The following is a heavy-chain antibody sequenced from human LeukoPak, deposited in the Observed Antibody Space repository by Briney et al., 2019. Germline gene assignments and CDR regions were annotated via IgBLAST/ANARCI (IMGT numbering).Heavy chain of an antibody. V-gene: IGHV4-59*12. CDR1: GGSISSYY. Sequence: SETLSLTCTVSGGSISSYYWSWIRQPPGKGLEWIGYIYYSGSTNYNPSLKSRVTISVDTSKNQFSLKLSSVTAADTAVYYCERGRTNRLGYWGQGTLVTVSS. CDR2: IYYSGST. CDR3: ERGRTNRLGY. D-gene: IGHD1-14*01. J-gene: IGHJ4*02.